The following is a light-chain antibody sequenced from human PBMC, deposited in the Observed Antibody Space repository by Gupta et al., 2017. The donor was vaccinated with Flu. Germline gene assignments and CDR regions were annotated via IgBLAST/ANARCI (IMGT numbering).Light chain of an antibody. J-gene: IGLJ2*01. Sequence: SSDVGGYNYVSWYQQHPDKAPKLMIYEVTNRPSGVSNRFSGSKSGNTASLTISGLQADDEADYYCSSKRSSSTLAVFGGGTRLTVL. CDR2: EVT. CDR1: SSDVGGYNY. CDR3: SSKRSSSTLAV. V-gene: IGLV2-14*01.